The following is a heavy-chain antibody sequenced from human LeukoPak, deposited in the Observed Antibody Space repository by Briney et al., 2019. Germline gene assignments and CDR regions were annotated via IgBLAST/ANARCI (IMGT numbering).Heavy chain of an antibody. D-gene: IGHD3-3*01. CDR3: ASRNLEWTYYYMDV. CDR2: ISSSSSTI. J-gene: IGHJ6*03. V-gene: IGHV3-48*04. Sequence: GGSLRLSCAASGFTFSSYSMNWVRQAPGKGLEWVSYISSSSSTIYYADSVKGRFTISRDNAKNSLYLQMNSLRAEDTAVYYFASRNLEWTYYYMDVWGKGTTVTVSS. CDR1: GFTFSSYS.